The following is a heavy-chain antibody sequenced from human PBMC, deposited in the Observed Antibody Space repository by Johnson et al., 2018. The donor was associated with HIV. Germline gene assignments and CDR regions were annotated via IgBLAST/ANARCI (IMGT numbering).Heavy chain of an antibody. CDR2: INSDGSST. V-gene: IGHV3-20*04. CDR3: AKDLAFAYCGGDCYSGAFDI. Sequence: EVQLVESGGGVERPGGSLRLSCVGSGFTFDEYGMSWVRQVPGKGLVWVSRINSDGSSTNYADSVKGRFTISRDNAKNSLYLQMNSLRAEDTAVYYCAKDLAFAYCGGDCYSGAFDIWGQGTMVTVSS. D-gene: IGHD2-21*02. CDR1: GFTFDEYG. J-gene: IGHJ3*02.